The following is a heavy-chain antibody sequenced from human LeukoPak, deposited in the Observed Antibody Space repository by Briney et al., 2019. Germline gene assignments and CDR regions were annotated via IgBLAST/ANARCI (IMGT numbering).Heavy chain of an antibody. Sequence: GGSLRLSCSASGFPFSIYAMHWVRQAPGKGLEYVSAISDSGGSTYYADSVKGRFTISRDNSKNTLYLQMSSLRAEDTAVYFCVRGYYLGPYGMDVWGQGTTVTVSS. V-gene: IGHV3-64D*09. D-gene: IGHD2/OR15-2a*01. CDR3: VRGYYLGPYGMDV. J-gene: IGHJ6*02. CDR1: GFPFSIYA. CDR2: ISDSGGST.